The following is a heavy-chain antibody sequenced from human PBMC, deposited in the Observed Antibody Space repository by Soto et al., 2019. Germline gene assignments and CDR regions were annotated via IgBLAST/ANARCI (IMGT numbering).Heavy chain of an antibody. J-gene: IGHJ4*02. Sequence: GASVKVSCKASGGTFSSYAISWVRQAPGQGLEWMGIINPSGGRTTYAQKFQGRATMTRDTSTSTFHMELSSLTSEDTAVYYCAGLYHYDSSGYYDYWGQGTLVTVSS. CDR2: INPSGGRT. CDR1: GGTFSSYA. V-gene: IGHV1-46*01. D-gene: IGHD3-22*01. CDR3: AGLYHYDSSGYYDY.